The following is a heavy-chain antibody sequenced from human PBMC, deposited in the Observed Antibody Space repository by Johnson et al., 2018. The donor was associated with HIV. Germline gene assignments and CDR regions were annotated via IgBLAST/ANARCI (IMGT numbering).Heavy chain of an antibody. J-gene: IGHJ3*02. Sequence: QVQLVESGGGVVQPGTSLRLSCAASGFTFSTYGMHWVRQAPGKGLEWVAVISYDGTYEFYADSVKGRFTISRDNSKNTLYLQMGSLRAEDMAVYYCARGGGVVGNAFDIWGQGTMVTVSS. CDR2: ISYDGTYE. CDR3: ARGGGVVGNAFDI. D-gene: IGHD1-26*01. CDR1: GFTFSTYG. V-gene: IGHV3-30*03.